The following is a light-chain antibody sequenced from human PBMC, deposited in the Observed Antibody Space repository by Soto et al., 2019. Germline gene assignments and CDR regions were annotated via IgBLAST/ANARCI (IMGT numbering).Light chain of an antibody. Sequence: EIVLTQSPATLSLSPGERATLSCRASQSFSSYLAWYQQKPGQAPRLLIYDASNRATGIPARFSGSGSGTDFTLTISSLEPEDFAVYYCQQRGETFVQGTKVEIK. CDR3: QQRGET. J-gene: IGKJ1*01. V-gene: IGKV3-11*01. CDR1: QSFSSY. CDR2: DAS.